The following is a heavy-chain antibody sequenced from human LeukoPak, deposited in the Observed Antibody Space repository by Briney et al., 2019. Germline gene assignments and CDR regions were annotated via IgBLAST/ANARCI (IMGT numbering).Heavy chain of an antibody. J-gene: IGHJ5*02. CDR3: ARSPRGATVTTYWFDP. CDR1: GGSISSGGYY. V-gene: IGHV4-31*03. CDR2: IYYSGST. D-gene: IGHD4-17*01. Sequence: SETLSLTCTVSGGSISSGGYYWSWIRQHPGKGLEWIGYIYYSGSTYCNPSLKSRVTISVDTSKNQFSLKLSSVTAADTAVYYCARSPRGATVTTYWFDPWGQGTLVTVSS.